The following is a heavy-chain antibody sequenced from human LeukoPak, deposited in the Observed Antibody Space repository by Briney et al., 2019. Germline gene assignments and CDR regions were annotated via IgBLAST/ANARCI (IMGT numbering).Heavy chain of an antibody. J-gene: IGHJ3*01. Sequence: GGSLRLSCAASGFTFDDYAMHWVRQAPGKGLEWVSGISWNSGSIGYADSVKGRFTISRDNARNSLYLQMNSLRAEDTAVYYCAINGCYRGVCDFDVWGQGTMVTVSS. CDR3: AINGCYRGVCDFDV. V-gene: IGHV3-9*01. D-gene: IGHD2-21*01. CDR2: ISWNSGSI. CDR1: GFTFDDYA.